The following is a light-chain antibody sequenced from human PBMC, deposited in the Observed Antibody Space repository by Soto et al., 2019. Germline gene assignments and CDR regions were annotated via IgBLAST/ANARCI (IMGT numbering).Light chain of an antibody. V-gene: IGKV1-13*02. CDR3: QQFNSYPYT. CDR2: DAS. Sequence: AIQLTQSPSSLSASVGDRVTITCRASQGISSALAWYQQKPGKAPKLLIYDASSLESGVPSRFSGSGSVTEFALPISSLEPEDFATYYCQQFNSYPYTFGQGTKLEIK. J-gene: IGKJ2*01. CDR1: QGISSA.